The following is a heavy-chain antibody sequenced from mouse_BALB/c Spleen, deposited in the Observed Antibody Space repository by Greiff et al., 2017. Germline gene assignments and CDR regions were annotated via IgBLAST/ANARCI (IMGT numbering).Heavy chain of an antibody. D-gene: IGHD2-1*01. Sequence: VKLVESGPGLVAPSQSLSITCTVSGFSLTSYGVHWVRQPPGKGLEWLGVIWAGGSTNYNSALMSRLSISKYNSKSQVFLKMNSLQTDDTAMYYCARDYGNYRTAWCAYWGQGTLVTVSA. CDR2: IWAGGST. CDR3: ARDYGNYRTAWCAY. CDR1: GFSLTSYG. V-gene: IGHV2-9*02. J-gene: IGHJ3*01.